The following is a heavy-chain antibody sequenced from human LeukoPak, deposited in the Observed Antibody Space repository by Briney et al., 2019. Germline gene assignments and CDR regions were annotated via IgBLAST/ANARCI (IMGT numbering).Heavy chain of an antibody. CDR3: ATYDLDVGARDRHGAFDI. Sequence: GASVKVSCKASGYTFTGYYMHWVRQAPGKGLEWMGGFDPEDGETIYAQKFQGRVTMTEDTSTDTAYMELSSLRSEDTAVYYCATYDLDVGARDRHGAFDIWGQGTMVTVSS. J-gene: IGHJ3*02. V-gene: IGHV1-24*01. CDR1: GYTFTGYY. CDR2: FDPEDGET. D-gene: IGHD1-26*01.